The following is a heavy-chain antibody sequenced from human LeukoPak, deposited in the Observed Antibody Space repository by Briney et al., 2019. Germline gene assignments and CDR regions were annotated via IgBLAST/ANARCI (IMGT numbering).Heavy chain of an antibody. J-gene: IGHJ5*02. CDR1: GFTFSSYW. V-gene: IGHV3-7*01. CDR3: ARDSRTSYCGGDCSDNWFDP. Sequence: GGSLRLSCAASGFTFSSYWMSWVRQAPGKGLEWVANIKQDGSEKYYVDSVKGRFTISRDNAKNSLYLQMNSLRAEDTAVYYCARDSRTSYCGGDCSDNWFDPWGQGTLVTVSS. CDR2: IKQDGSEK. D-gene: IGHD2-21*01.